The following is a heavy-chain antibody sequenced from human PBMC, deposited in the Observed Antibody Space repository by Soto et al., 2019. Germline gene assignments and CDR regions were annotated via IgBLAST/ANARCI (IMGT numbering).Heavy chain of an antibody. J-gene: IGHJ4*02. CDR1: GFTFSSYG. D-gene: IGHD3-22*01. CDR3: AKAPSIVLIGPHDY. CDR2: ISYDGSNK. Sequence: GGSLRISCASSGFTFSSYGMHWVGQAPGKGLEWVAVISYDGSNKYYADSVKGRFTISRDNSKNTLYLQMNSLRAEDTAVYYCAKAPSIVLIGPHDYWGQGTMVTVSS. V-gene: IGHV3-30*18.